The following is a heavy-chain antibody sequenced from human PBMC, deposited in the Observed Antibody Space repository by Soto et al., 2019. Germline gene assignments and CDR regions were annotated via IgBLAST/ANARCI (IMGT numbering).Heavy chain of an antibody. V-gene: IGHV1-18*01. CDR3: ARDRGSYTLGY. J-gene: IGHJ4*02. Sequence: QVQLVQSGAEVKKPGASVKVSCKASGYTFTSYGISWVRQAPGQGLEWMGWISAHNGNTNYAQKVQGRVTMTTDTSATTAYMELRSLRSDDTAVYSGARDRGSYTLGYWGQGTLVTVSS. D-gene: IGHD1-26*01. CDR2: ISAHNGNT. CDR1: GYTFTSYG.